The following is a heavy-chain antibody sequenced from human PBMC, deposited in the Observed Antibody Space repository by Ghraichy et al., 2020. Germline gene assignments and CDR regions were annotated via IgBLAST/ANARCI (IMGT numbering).Heavy chain of an antibody. CDR2: IWYDGSKK. J-gene: IGHJ4*02. V-gene: IGHV3-33*01. CDR3: GRAADGGYDC. Sequence: GGSLRLSCAASGFTFDSYGLHWVRQASGRGLEWVAVIWYDGSKKYYADSVKGRFTISRDDSKNTLYLQMNSLRVEDTAVYYCGRAADGGYDCWGQGTLVTVSS. CDR1: GFTFDSYG. D-gene: IGHD5-12*01.